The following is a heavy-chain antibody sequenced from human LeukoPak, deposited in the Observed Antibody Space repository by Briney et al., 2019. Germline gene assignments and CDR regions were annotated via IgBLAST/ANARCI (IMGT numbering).Heavy chain of an antibody. D-gene: IGHD2-2*01. CDR1: GFTFSSYS. CDR2: ISSSSSYI. J-gene: IGHJ5*02. CDR3: ARVSSTSWDDWFDP. V-gene: IGHV3-21*01. Sequence: GGSLRLPCAASGFTFSSYSMNWVRQAPGKGLEWVSSISSSSSYIYYADSVKGRFTISRDNAKNSLYLQMNSLRAEDTAVYYCARVSSTSWDDWFDPWGQGTLVTVSS.